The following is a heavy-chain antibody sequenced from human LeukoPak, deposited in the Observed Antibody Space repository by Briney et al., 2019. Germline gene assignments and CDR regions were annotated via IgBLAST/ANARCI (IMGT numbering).Heavy chain of an antibody. Sequence: GGSLRLSCAGSEFNFKTYGMHWVRQAPGKGLEWVAVISFDGSNTDYIESVKGRFIISRDNSKEMVYLQMNSLRIEDTALYYCATESQRYFSDTGGLDYWGQGTLVTVSS. J-gene: IGHJ4*02. V-gene: IGHV3-30*03. CDR3: ATESQRYFSDTGGLDY. CDR2: ISFDGSNT. D-gene: IGHD2-8*02. CDR1: EFNFKTYG.